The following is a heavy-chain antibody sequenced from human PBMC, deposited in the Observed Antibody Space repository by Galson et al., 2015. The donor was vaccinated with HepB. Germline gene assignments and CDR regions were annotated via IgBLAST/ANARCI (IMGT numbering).Heavy chain of an antibody. Sequence: SLRLSCAASGFNFRDYATSWVRQAPGRGLEWVPGISLSGGTTYYADSVKGRFSISRDNSKNTLYLQVNSLRAEDTAMYYCAKGGIAVRPGFYYNYMDVWGKGATAIVSS. CDR2: ISLSGGTT. D-gene: IGHD3-3*01. J-gene: IGHJ6*03. CDR3: AKGGIAVRPGFYYNYMDV. CDR1: GFNFRDYA. V-gene: IGHV3-23*01.